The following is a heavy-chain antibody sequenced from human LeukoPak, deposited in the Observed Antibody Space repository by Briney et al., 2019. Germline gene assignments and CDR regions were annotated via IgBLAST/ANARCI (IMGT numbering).Heavy chain of an antibody. J-gene: IGHJ4*02. CDR1: GASISTYY. CDR2: LFFGGST. CDR3: ARAGGGWSFDY. D-gene: IGHD6-19*01. V-gene: IGHV4-59*01. Sequence: NPSGTLSLTCAVSGASISTYYWSSIRQPPGKGLEWIGYLFFGGSTNYNPSLKSRVTISSDTSKNQLSLKLTSVTAADTAVYYCARAGGGWSFDYLGQGTLVTVSS.